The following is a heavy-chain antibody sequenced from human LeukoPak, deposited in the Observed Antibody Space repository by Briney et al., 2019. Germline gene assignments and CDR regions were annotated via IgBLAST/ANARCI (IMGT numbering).Heavy chain of an antibody. CDR3: ARLSGYDWESFYDY. CDR1: GFTLSSYG. Sequence: PGGSLRLSCAASGFTLSSYGMHWVRQAPGKGLEWVAFIRYDGSNKYYADSVKGRFTISRDNSKNTLYLQMNSLRAEDTAVYYCARLSGYDWESFYDYWGQGTLVTVSS. D-gene: IGHD5-12*01. V-gene: IGHV3-30*02. J-gene: IGHJ4*02. CDR2: IRYDGSNK.